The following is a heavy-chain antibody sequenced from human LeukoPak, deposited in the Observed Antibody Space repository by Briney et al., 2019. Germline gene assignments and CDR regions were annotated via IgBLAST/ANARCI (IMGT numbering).Heavy chain of an antibody. D-gene: IGHD6-13*01. CDR2: IYYSGST. CDR3: ARDRVGTHFDY. V-gene: IGHV4-31*11. J-gene: IGHJ4*02. CDR1: GGSFSGYY. Sequence: SETLSLTCAVYGGSFSGYYWSWIRQHPGKGLEWIGYIYYSGSTCYNPSLKSRVTISVDTSKNQFSLKLSSVTAADTAVYYCARDRVGTHFDYWGQGTLVTVPS.